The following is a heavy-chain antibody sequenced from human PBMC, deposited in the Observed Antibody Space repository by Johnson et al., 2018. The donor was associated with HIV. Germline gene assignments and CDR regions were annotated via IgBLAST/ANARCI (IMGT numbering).Heavy chain of an antibody. D-gene: IGHD6-13*01. V-gene: IGHV3-30*03. J-gene: IGHJ3*02. Sequence: QVQLVESGGGLVQPGGSLRLSCAASGFTVSSNYMSWVRQAPGKGLEWVAVISYDGSNKYYADSVKGRFTISRDNSKNTLYLKMNSRRAEDTAVYYCARGIAAAGSDAFDIWGQGTMVTVSS. CDR1: GFTVSSNY. CDR2: ISYDGSNK. CDR3: ARGIAAAGSDAFDI.